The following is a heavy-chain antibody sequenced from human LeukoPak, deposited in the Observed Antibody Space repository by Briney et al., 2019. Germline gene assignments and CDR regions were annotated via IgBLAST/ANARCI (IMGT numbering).Heavy chain of an antibody. Sequence: GGSLRLSCAASGFTFSSYAMSWVRQAPGKGLEWVSAISGSGGSTYYADSVKGRFTISRDNSKNTLYLQMNSLRAEDTAVYYCARNLYYDFWSGYYTDYYMDVWGKGTTVTVSS. V-gene: IGHV3-23*01. D-gene: IGHD3-3*01. CDR1: GFTFSSYA. CDR2: ISGSGGST. J-gene: IGHJ6*03. CDR3: ARNLYYDFWSGYYTDYYMDV.